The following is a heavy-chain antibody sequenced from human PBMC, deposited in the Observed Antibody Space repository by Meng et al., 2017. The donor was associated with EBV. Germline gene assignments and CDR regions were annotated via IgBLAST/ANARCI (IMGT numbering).Heavy chain of an antibody. CDR2: IIPIFGTA. Sequence: QVQLGQSGAEVKKRGSSVKVSRKASGGTFSSYAISWVRQAPGQGLEWMGGIIPIFGTANYAQKFQDRVTITADKSTSTAYMELSSLRSEDTAVYYCARDRWEPKGKGWFDPWGQGTLVTVAS. D-gene: IGHD1-26*01. J-gene: IGHJ5*02. CDR1: GGTFSSYA. V-gene: IGHV1-69*06. CDR3: ARDRWEPKGKGWFDP.